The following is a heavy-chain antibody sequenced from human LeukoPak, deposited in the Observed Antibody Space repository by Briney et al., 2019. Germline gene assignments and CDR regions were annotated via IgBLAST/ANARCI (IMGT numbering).Heavy chain of an antibody. J-gene: IGHJ3*02. CDR3: ASVLYYYDSSAHGAFDI. Sequence: PSETLSLTCAVYGGSFSGYYWSWIRQPPGKGLEWIGEINHSGSTNYNPSLKSRVTISVDTSKNQFSLKLSSVTAADTAVYYCASVLYYYDSSAHGAFDIWGQGTMVTVSS. CDR1: GGSFSGYY. D-gene: IGHD3-22*01. CDR2: INHSGST. V-gene: IGHV4-34*01.